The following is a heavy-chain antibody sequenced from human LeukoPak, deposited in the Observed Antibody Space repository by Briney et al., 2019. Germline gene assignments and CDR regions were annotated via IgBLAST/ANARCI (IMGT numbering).Heavy chain of an antibody. D-gene: IGHD5-12*01. CDR2: FDPEDGET. J-gene: IGHJ4*02. Sequence: ASVKVSCKVSGYTLTGLSMHWVRQAPGKGLEWMGGFDPEDGETIYAQKFQGRVTMTEDTSTDTAYMELSSLRSEDTAVYYCATDLSGYSGYDYNYWGQGTLVTVSS. CDR1: GYTLTGLS. V-gene: IGHV1-24*01. CDR3: ATDLSGYSGYDYNY.